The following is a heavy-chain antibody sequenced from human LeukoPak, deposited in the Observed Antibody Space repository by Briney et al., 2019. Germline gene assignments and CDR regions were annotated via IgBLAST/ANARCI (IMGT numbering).Heavy chain of an antibody. V-gene: IGHV3-30-3*01. CDR3: AIGPVDTAMVLDY. D-gene: IGHD5-18*01. Sequence: GGSLRLSCAASGFTFSSYAMHWVRQAPGKGLEWVAVISYDGSNKYYADSVKGRFTISRDNSKNTLYLQMNSLRAEDTAVYYCAIGPVDTAMVLDYWGQGTLVTVSS. J-gene: IGHJ4*02. CDR2: ISYDGSNK. CDR1: GFTFSSYA.